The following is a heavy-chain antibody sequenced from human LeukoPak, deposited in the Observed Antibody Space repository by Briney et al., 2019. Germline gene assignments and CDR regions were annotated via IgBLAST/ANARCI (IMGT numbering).Heavy chain of an antibody. CDR3: ARVDCSSTSCLSPSAGAFDI. D-gene: IGHD2-2*01. Sequence: PSETLSLTCTVSGGSISSGGYYWSWIRQHPGKGLEWIGYIYYSGSTYYNPSLKSRVTISVDTSKNQFSLKLSSVTAADTAVYYCARVDCSSTSCLSPSAGAFDIWGQGTMVTVSS. J-gene: IGHJ3*02. CDR2: IYYSGST. V-gene: IGHV4-31*03. CDR1: GGSISSGGYY.